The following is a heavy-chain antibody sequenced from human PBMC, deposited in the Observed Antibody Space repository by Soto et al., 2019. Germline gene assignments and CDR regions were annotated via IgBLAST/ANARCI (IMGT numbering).Heavy chain of an antibody. V-gene: IGHV1-18*01. D-gene: IGHD4-17*01. CDR2: ISAYNGNT. J-gene: IGHJ5*02. CDR3: ARDRALPYGDYRNWFDR. Sequence: GASVKVSCKASGYTFTSYGISWVRQAPGQGLEWMGWISAYNGNTNYAQKLQGRVTMTTDTSTSTAYMELRSLRSDDTAVYYCARDRALPYGDYRNWFDRWGQGTLVTVSS. CDR1: GYTFTSYG.